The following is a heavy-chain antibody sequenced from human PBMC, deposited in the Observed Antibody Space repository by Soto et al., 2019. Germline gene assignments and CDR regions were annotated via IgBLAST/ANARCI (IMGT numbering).Heavy chain of an antibody. V-gene: IGHV5-51*01. J-gene: IGHJ4*02. CDR2: IYPGDSDT. D-gene: IGHD5-18*01. CDR1: GYSFTTYW. CDR3: ARLLNTATVTDPDY. Sequence: PGESRKISCKASGYSFTTYWIAWVRQIPGKGLEWMGIIYPGDSDTRYSPSFQGQVTISADKSVSTAYLQWSSLKASDTAMYYCARLLNTATVTDPDYWGQATLVTVSS.